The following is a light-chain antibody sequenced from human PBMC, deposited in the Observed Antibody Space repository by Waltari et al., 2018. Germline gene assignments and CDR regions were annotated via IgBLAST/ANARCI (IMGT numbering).Light chain of an antibody. V-gene: IGKV3-11*01. J-gene: IGKJ5*01. CDR1: QSINTS. Sequence: EIVLTQSPATLSLSPGDTATLSCRASQSINTSLTWYQHKPGQAPRRLIYLASNRATGIPARFSGSGSGTDFTLTISSLEPEDFAVYYCQQRNNWPITFGQGTRLEIK. CDR3: QQRNNWPIT. CDR2: LAS.